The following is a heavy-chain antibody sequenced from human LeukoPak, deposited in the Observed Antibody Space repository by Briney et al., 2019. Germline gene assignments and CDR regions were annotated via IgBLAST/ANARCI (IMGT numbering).Heavy chain of an antibody. CDR2: INPNSGGT. J-gene: IGHJ4*02. V-gene: IGHV1-2*06. Sequence: ASVKVSCKASGYTFTGYYMHWVRQATGQGLEWMGQINPNSGGTNYAQKFHDRVTMTSDTSISTAYMELSRLRSDDTAVYYCARSIAAAVDGFDYWGQGTLVTASS. CDR3: ARSIAAAVDGFDY. D-gene: IGHD6-13*01. CDR1: GYTFTGYY.